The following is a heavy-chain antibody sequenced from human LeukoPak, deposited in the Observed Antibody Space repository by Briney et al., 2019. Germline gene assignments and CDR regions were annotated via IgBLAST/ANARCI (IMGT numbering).Heavy chain of an antibody. J-gene: IGHJ4*02. CDR2: ISGSGGST. V-gene: IGHV3-23*01. D-gene: IGHD2-15*01. CDR3: VSGARGYCSGGSCPAFDF. CDR1: GFTFSSYA. Sequence: GGSLRLSCAASGFTFSSYAMSWVRQAPGKGLEWVSAISGSGGSTDYADSVKGRFTISRDNSESTLYLQMSSLRAEDTAVYYCVSGARGYCSGGSCPAFDFWGQGTLVSVSS.